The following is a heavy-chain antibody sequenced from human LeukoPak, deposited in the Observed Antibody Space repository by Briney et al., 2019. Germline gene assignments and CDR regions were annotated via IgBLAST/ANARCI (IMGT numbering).Heavy chain of an antibody. J-gene: IGHJ6*02. D-gene: IGHD2-21*02. CDR3: SRDSLSSCGGDCYSGLDV. CDR2: IKSDGSST. Sequence: GASLRLSCAASGFTFSNYWMHWVRQAPGEALMWVSRIKSDGSSTTYADSVKGRFTISRDNAKNTLYLQMNSLRAEDTAVYYCSRDSLSSCGGDCYSGLDVWGQGTTVTVSS. V-gene: IGHV3-74*01. CDR1: GFTFSNYW.